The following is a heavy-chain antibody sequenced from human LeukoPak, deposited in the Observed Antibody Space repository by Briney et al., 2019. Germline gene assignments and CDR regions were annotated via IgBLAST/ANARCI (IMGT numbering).Heavy chain of an antibody. CDR2: INPDSGGT. J-gene: IGHJ6*03. D-gene: IGHD2-8*01. CDR1: GYTFTGYY. Sequence: GASVKVSCKASGYTFTGYYIHWVRQAPGQGLEWMAWINPDSGGTNYAQKFQGRVTMTRDTSVSTAYMDLSSVTSDDTAVYFCARSAGHCSNGICFTDYYMDVWGRGTTVTVSS. CDR3: ARSAGHCSNGICFTDYYMDV. V-gene: IGHV1-2*02.